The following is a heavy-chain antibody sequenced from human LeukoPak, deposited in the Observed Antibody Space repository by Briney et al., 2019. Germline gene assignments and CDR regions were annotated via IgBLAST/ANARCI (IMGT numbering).Heavy chain of an antibody. Sequence: GGSLGLSGAASGFSVSSNYLSWVRQAPGKGLEWVSVIYVGGSTYYADSVKGRFTISRNNSKNTLYLQMNSLRAEDTAVYYCARSRVLDYWGQGTLVTVSS. J-gene: IGHJ4*02. CDR3: ARSRVLDY. CDR2: IYVGGST. CDR1: GFSVSSNY. V-gene: IGHV3-53*01. D-gene: IGHD5-24*01.